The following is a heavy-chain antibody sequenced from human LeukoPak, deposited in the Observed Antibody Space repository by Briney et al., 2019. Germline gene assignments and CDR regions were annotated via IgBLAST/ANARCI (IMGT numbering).Heavy chain of an antibody. CDR1: GFTVSSKY. V-gene: IGHV3-53*01. D-gene: IGHD1-26*01. CDR3: ARVEEVGGTFDY. Sequence: PGGSLRLSCAASGFTVSSKYMSWVRQAPGEGLGWVSVIYSGGNTYYADSVKGRFTISRDNSKNTLYLQMNSLRAEDTAVYYCARVEEVGGTFDYWGPGTLVTVSS. CDR2: IYSGGNT. J-gene: IGHJ4*02.